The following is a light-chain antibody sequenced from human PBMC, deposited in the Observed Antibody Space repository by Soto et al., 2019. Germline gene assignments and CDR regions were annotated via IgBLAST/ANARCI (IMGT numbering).Light chain of an antibody. Sequence: QSALTQPASVSGSPGQSITISCTGTSSDVGGYSFVSWYQQHPGKAPKLMIYDVSDRPSGVSNRFSGSKSGNTASLTISGLQAEDEADYYCSSYTSITTDYVFGTGTKLTVL. J-gene: IGLJ1*01. V-gene: IGLV2-14*01. CDR1: SSDVGGYSF. CDR3: SSYTSITTDYV. CDR2: DVS.